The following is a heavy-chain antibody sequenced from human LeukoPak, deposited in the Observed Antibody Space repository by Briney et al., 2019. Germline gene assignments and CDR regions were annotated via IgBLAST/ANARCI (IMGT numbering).Heavy chain of an antibody. J-gene: IGHJ4*02. D-gene: IGHD6-13*01. Sequence: GGSLRLSCAASGFTFSSYAMSWVRQAPGKGLEWVAVISYDGSNKYYADSVKGRFTISRDNSKNTLYLQMNSLRAEDTAVYHCAKDRVPGSAAAGLFDYWGQGTLVTVSS. CDR1: GFTFSSYA. CDR3: AKDRVPGSAAAGLFDY. V-gene: IGHV3-30*18. CDR2: ISYDGSNK.